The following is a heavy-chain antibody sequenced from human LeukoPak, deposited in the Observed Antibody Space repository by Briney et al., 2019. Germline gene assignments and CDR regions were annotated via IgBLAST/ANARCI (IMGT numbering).Heavy chain of an antibody. V-gene: IGHV4-30-4*01. CDR2: IYYSGST. CDR1: GGSISSGDYY. J-gene: IGHJ6*02. D-gene: IGHD6-13*01. Sequence: PSQTLSLTCTVSGGSISSGDYYWSWIRQPPGKGLEWIGYIYYSGSTYYNPSLKSRVTTSVDTSKNQFSLKLSSVTAADTAVYYCARGLYSSSWTTYYYYGMDVWGQGTTVTVSS. CDR3: ARGLYSSSWTTYYYYGMDV.